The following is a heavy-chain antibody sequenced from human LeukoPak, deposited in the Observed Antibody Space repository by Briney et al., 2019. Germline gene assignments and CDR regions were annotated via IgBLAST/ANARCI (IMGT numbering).Heavy chain of an antibody. CDR3: ARDDTGNSGHFDL. Sequence: GESLKISCAASGFTFSNYNMNWVRQAPGKGLEWVSYISSSSDTVFYPDSVRGRFTISRDNAKNSLYLQMYSLRDDDTAVYYCARDDTGNSGHFDLWGRGTLVTVSS. J-gene: IGHJ2*01. V-gene: IGHV3-48*02. D-gene: IGHD1-1*01. CDR2: ISSSSDTV. CDR1: GFTFSNYN.